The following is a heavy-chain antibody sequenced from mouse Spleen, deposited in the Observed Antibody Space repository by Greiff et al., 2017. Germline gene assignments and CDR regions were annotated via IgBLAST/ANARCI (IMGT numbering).Heavy chain of an antibody. CDR2: IDPENGDT. V-gene: IGHV14-4*01. CDR1: GFNIKDDY. Sequence: VQLQQSGAELVRPGASVKLSCTASGFNIKDDYMHWVKQRPEQGLEWIGWIDPENGDTEYASKFQGKATITADTSSNTAYLQLSSLTSEDTAVYYCTREGRYYAMDYWGQGTSVTVSS. J-gene: IGHJ4*01. CDR3: TREGRYYAMDY.